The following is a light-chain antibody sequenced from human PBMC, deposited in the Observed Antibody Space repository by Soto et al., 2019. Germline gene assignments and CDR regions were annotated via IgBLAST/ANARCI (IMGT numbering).Light chain of an antibody. CDR1: QSISSY. CDR3: QQSFTDPYT. V-gene: IGKV1-39*01. CDR2: AAS. J-gene: IGKJ5*01. Sequence: DIQMTQSPSSLSASVGDRVTITCRASQSISSYLNWYQQKPGKAPKLLIYAASSLQSGVPSRFSGSGSGKDFTLTISSLKPEDFATYYCQQSFTDPYTFGQGTRLEIK.